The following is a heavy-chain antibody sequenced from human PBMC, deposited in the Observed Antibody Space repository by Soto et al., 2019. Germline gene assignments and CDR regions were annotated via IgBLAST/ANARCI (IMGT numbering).Heavy chain of an antibody. V-gene: IGHV3-9*01. J-gene: IGHJ2*01. CDR3: ARGPPHSSTWHWYFDL. Sequence: GGSLRLSCAASGFTFDDFAMHWVRQVPGKGLQWVSSISWNSGSIDYADSVKGRFTVSRDNAKNSLYLQMNSLRAEDTALYYCARGPPHSSTWHWYFDLWGRGTLVTVSS. D-gene: IGHD6-13*01. CDR2: ISWNSGSI. CDR1: GFTFDDFA.